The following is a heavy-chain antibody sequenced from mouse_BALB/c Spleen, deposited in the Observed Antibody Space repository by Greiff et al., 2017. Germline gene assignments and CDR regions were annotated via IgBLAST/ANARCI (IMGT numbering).Heavy chain of an antibody. CDR2: INSNGGST. D-gene: IGHD1-1*01. J-gene: IGHJ1*01. CDR1: GFTFSSYG. Sequence: EVKLVESGGGLVQPGGSLKLSCAASGFTFSSYGMSWVRQTPDKRLELVATINSNGGSTYYPDSVKGRFTISSDNAKNTLYLQMSSLKSEDTAMYYCARGDYYGSSYGYFDVWGAGTTVTVSS. V-gene: IGHV5-6-3*01. CDR3: ARGDYYGSSYGYFDV.